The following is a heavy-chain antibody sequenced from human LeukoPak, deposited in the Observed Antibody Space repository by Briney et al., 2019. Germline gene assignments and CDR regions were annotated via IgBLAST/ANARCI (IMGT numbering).Heavy chain of an antibody. CDR1: GGSISSYY. Sequence: SETLSLTCTVSGGSISSYYWSWIRQPPGKGLEWIGHIYYSGSTNYNPSLKSRVTISVDTSKNQFSLKLSSVTAADTAVYYCARHVEDRDTAMVVNNWFDPWGQGTLVTVSS. V-gene: IGHV4-59*08. J-gene: IGHJ5*02. CDR3: ARHVEDRDTAMVVNNWFDP. D-gene: IGHD5-18*01. CDR2: IYYSGST.